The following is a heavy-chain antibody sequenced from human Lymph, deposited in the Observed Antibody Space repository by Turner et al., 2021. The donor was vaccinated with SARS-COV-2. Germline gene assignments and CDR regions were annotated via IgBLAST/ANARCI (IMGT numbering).Heavy chain of an antibody. CDR3: ARDTLWFASLGAFDI. V-gene: IGHV3-33*01. CDR2: IWFDGSNK. Sequence: QVQLVESGGGVVQPGRSLRLSCAASGFTFSSYGMHWVRQAPGKGLEWVAVIWFDGSNKYYADSVKGRFTISRENSKNTLYLQMNSLRAEDTAVYYCARDTLWFASLGAFDIWGQGTMVTISS. J-gene: IGHJ3*02. D-gene: IGHD3-10*01. CDR1: GFTFSSYG.